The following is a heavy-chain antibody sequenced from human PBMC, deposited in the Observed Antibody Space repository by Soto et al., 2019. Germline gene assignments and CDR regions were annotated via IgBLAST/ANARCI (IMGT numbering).Heavy chain of an antibody. D-gene: IGHD1-26*01. V-gene: IGHV3-23*01. J-gene: IGHJ5*02. CDR2: ISGSGGST. CDR3: AKGDTVSGSYQNWFDP. CDR1: GFTFSSYD. Sequence: EVQLLESGGGLVQPGGSLRLSCAASGFTFSSYDMSWVRQAPGKGLEWVSAISGSGGSTYYADSVKGRFTISRDNSKNTLYLQRNSVRAEYTGVYYCAKGDTVSGSYQNWFDPWGQGTLVTVSS.